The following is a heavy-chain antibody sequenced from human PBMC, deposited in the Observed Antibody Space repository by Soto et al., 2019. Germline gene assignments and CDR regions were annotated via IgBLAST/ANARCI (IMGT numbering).Heavy chain of an antibody. CDR3: ARDPPTGTTLDWVDS. J-gene: IGHJ5*01. CDR2: ISSSRSFK. Sequence: PAESLRLSCVASGFSFSSDSMGWVRQAPGKGLEWVSSISSSRSFKNYADSVKGRFTISRDNAKNSLYLQMSGLKDEDTAVYYCARDPPTGTTLDWVDSWGQGTLVTVSS. D-gene: IGHD1-7*01. V-gene: IGHV3-21*01. CDR1: GFSFSSDS.